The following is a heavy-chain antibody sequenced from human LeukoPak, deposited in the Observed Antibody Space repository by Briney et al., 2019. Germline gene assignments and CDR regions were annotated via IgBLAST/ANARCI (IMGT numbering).Heavy chain of an antibody. V-gene: IGHV4-59*01. Sequence: PSETLSLTCTVSGGSISSYYWSWIRQPPGKGLEWIGYIYYSGSTNYNPSLKSRVTISVDTSKNQLSLKLSSVTAADTAVYYCATGIAAGRFGVNYYYGRDVWGQGTTVTVSS. J-gene: IGHJ6*02. CDR2: IYYSGST. D-gene: IGHD6-13*01. CDR3: ATGIAAGRFGVNYYYGRDV. CDR1: GGSISSYY.